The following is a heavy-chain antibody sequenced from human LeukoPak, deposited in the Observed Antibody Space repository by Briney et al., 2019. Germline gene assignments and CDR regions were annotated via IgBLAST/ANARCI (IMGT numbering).Heavy chain of an antibody. CDR1: GGSISSYF. J-gene: IGHJ4*02. D-gene: IGHD6-6*01. CDR3: AILNSYGSSFFDF. V-gene: IGHV4-59*08. CDR2: VFHSGST. Sequence: SETLSLTCTVSGGSISSYFWSWIRQPPGKRLEWIGYVFHSGSTNYNPSFKGRVTISVDTSKNQFSLKLDSVTAADTAFYYCAILNSYGSSFFDFWGQGTLVTVSS.